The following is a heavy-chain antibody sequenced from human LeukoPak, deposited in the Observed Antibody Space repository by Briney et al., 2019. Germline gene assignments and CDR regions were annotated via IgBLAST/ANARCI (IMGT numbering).Heavy chain of an antibody. V-gene: IGHV4-30-2*01. D-gene: IGHD2-15*01. CDR3: ASSGGSPFDY. CDR1: GGSISSGGYS. CDR2: IYHSGST. Sequence: SETLSLTCTVSGGSISSGGYSWSWIRQPPGKGLEWIGYIYHSGSTYYNPSLKSRVTISVDRSKNQFSLKLSSVTAADTAVYYCASSGGSPFDYWGQGTLVTVSS. J-gene: IGHJ4*02.